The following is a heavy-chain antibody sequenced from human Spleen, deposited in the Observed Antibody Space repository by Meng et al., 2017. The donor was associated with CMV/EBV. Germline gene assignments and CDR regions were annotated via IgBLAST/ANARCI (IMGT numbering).Heavy chain of an antibody. CDR3: ARREYYYDSSGYYSPYYFDY. J-gene: IGHJ4*02. D-gene: IGHD3-22*01. Sequence: TSYWIAWVRQMPGKGLEWMGIIYPGDSDTRYSPSFQGQVTISADKSISTTYLQWSSLKASDTAMYYCARREYYYDSSGYYSPYYFDYWGQGTLVTVSS. V-gene: IGHV5-51*01. CDR2: IYPGDSDT. CDR1: TSYW.